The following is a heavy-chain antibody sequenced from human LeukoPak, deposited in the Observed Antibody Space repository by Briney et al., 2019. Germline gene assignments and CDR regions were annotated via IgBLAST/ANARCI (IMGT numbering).Heavy chain of an antibody. J-gene: IGHJ3*02. V-gene: IGHV1-69*01. Sequence: GASVKVSCKASGGTFSSYAISWVRQAPGQGLEWMGGIIPIFGTANYAQKFQGRVTITADESTSTAYMELSSLRSEDTAVYFCAKGDSSGYYWRDAFHIWGQGTMVTVSS. CDR2: IIPIFGTA. D-gene: IGHD3-22*01. CDR3: AKGDSSGYYWRDAFHI. CDR1: GGTFSSYA.